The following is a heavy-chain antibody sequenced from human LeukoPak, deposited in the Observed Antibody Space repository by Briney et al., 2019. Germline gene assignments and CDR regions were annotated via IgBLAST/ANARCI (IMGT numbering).Heavy chain of an antibody. CDR3: ARHGGGWTFDY. V-gene: IGHV4-61*09. CDR2: IFDSGST. Sequence: PSQTLSLTCTVSGGSISSGSYYWSWIRQPPGKGLEWIGYIFDSGSTNYNPSLKSRVTISVDTSKNQFSLKLRSVTAADTAVYYCARHGGGWTFDYWGQGTLVTVSS. D-gene: IGHD6-19*01. J-gene: IGHJ4*02. CDR1: GGSISSGSYY.